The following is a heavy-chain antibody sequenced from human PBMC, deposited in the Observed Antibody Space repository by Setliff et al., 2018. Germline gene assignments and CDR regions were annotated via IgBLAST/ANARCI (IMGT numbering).Heavy chain of an antibody. CDR1: GYTLTKYY. CDR3: AREGVDTRSSTNYRYYMDV. D-gene: IGHD5-18*01. V-gene: IGHV1-69*05. Sequence: SVKVSCKASGYTLTKYYMHWVRQAPGQGLEWMGGTIPMFGSTKYAQKVQERVTIIKDESTSTAYMEVSSLRTEDTAVYYRAREGVDTRSSTNYRYYMDVWGKGTTVTVSS. J-gene: IGHJ6*03. CDR2: TIPMFGST.